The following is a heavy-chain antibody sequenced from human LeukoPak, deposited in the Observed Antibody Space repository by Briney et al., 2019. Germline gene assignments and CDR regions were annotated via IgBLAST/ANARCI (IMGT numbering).Heavy chain of an antibody. CDR2: ISSSSSYI. J-gene: IGHJ4*02. V-gene: IGHV3-21*01. CDR3: ASIPRTVVAASNPIDY. D-gene: IGHD2-15*01. Sequence: GGSLRLSCAASGFTLSSYSMNWVRQAPGKGLEWVSSISSSSSYIYYADSVKGRFTISRDNAKNSLYLQMNSLRAEDTAVYYCASIPRTVVAASNPIDYWGQGTLVTVSS. CDR1: GFTLSSYS.